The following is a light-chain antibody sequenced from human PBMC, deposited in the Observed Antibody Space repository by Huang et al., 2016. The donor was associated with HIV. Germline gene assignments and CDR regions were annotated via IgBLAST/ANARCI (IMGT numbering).Light chain of an antibody. CDR3: MQALQTPPYT. CDR1: QSLLHSNGYNY. V-gene: IGKV2-28*01. Sequence: DIVMTQSPLSLPVTPGEPASISCRSSQSLLHSNGYNYLDWYLQKPGQSPKLLIYLVSNRAAGVPDRFSGSGSGTDFTLKISRVEAEDVGVYYCMQALQTPPYTFGQGTKLEIK. CDR2: LVS. J-gene: IGKJ2*01.